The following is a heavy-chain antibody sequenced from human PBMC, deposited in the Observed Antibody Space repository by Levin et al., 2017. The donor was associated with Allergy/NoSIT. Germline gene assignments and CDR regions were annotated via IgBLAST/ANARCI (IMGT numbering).Heavy chain of an antibody. D-gene: IGHD6-19*01. Sequence: ASVKVSCKASGYTFTSYDINWVRQATGQGLEWMGWMNPNSGNTGYAQKFQGRVTMTRNTSISTAYMELSSLRSEDTAVYYCARSVSGWYEGDYWGQGTLVTVSS. CDR1: GYTFTSYD. CDR3: ARSVSGWYEGDY. CDR2: MNPNSGNT. J-gene: IGHJ4*02. V-gene: IGHV1-8*01.